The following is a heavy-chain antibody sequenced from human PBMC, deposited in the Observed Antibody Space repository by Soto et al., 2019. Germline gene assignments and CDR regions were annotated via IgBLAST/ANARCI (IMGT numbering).Heavy chain of an antibody. CDR3: VRDPGLVGYYFDS. V-gene: IGHV3-33*01. CDR1: GFTFRDFA. CDR2: IWYDGSEK. D-gene: IGHD1-26*01. J-gene: IGHJ4*02. Sequence: GGSLRLSCVASGFTFRDFAFHWVRQTPGTGLEGVALIWYDGSEKYYAESVKGRFTISRDNSRNTLYLQMNSLRAEDTAMYYCVRDPGLVGYYFDSWGQGSLVTVSS.